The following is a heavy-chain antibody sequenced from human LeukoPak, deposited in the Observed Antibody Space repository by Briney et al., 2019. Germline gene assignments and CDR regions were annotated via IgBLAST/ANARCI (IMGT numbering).Heavy chain of an antibody. D-gene: IGHD3-9*01. V-gene: IGHV1-18*01. CDR3: AREGLRYFDWLLYYYYYGMDV. CDR2: ISAYNGNT. J-gene: IGHJ6*02. CDR1: GYTFTSYG. Sequence: ASVKVSCKASGYTFTSYGISWVRQAPGQGLEWMGWISAYNGNTNYAQKLQGRVTMTTDTSTSPAYMELRSLRSDDTAVYYCAREGLRYFDWLLYYYYYGMDVWGQGTTVTVSS.